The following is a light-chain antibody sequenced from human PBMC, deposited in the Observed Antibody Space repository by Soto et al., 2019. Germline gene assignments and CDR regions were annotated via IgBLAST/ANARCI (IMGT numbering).Light chain of an antibody. CDR3: QQGKTYPLT. J-gene: IGKJ4*01. V-gene: IGKV1-9*01. CDR2: AAS. Sequence: DIQLTQSPSFLSASVGDRVTITCRASQDISSHLAWYQQKPGKAPKLLIYAASTLQSGVPSGFGGSGSGTEFTLTITSLQHEDFATYYCQQGKTYPLTFGGGTKVEIK. CDR1: QDISSH.